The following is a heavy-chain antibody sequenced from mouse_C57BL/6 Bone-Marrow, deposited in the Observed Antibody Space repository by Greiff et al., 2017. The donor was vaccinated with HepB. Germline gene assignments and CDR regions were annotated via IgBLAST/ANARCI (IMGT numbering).Heavy chain of an antibody. J-gene: IGHJ1*03. CDR2: IWSGGST. V-gene: IGHV2-2*01. D-gene: IGHD2-3*01. CDR1: GFSFTSYG. Sequence: VQLVESGPGLVQPSQSLSITCTVSGFSFTSYGVHWVRQSPGKGLEWLGVIWSGGSTDYNAAFISRLSISKDNSKSQVFFKMNSLQADDTAIYYCASLYDGYTTWYFDVWGTGTTVTVSS. CDR3: ASLYDGYTTWYFDV.